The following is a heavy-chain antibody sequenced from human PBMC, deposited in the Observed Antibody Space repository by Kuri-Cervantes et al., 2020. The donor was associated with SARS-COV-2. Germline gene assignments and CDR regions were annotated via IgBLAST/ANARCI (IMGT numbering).Heavy chain of an antibody. CDR3: ASQVTIFGVEYDAFDI. CDR2: ISGSGGST. Sequence: LSLTCAASGFTFSSYAMSWVRQAPGKGLEWVSAISGSGGSTYYADSVKGRFTISRDNSKNTLYLQMNSLRAEDTAVYYCASQVTIFGVEYDAFDIWGQGTTVTVSS. V-gene: IGHV3-23*01. J-gene: IGHJ3*02. CDR1: GFTFSSYA. D-gene: IGHD3-3*01.